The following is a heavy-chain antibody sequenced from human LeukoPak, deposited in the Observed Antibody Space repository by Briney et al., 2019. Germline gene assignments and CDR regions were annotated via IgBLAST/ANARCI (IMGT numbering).Heavy chain of an antibody. V-gene: IGHV3-48*03. CDR2: ISGSGSTI. CDR3: ARGLPWFDS. Sequence: GGSLRLSCAASGFTFRSYEMNWVRQAPGKGLEWVSQISGSGSTIHYAESVKGRFTISRDNAKNSLYLEMHSLRAEDTAVYYCARGLPWFDSWGQGTLVTVSS. J-gene: IGHJ5*01. CDR1: GFTFRSYE.